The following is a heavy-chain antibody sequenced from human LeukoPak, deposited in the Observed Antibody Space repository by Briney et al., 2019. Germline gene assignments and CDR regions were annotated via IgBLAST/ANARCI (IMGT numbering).Heavy chain of an antibody. J-gene: IGHJ4*02. V-gene: IGHV3-66*01. CDR3: AKVPSKGSTTVTSDY. D-gene: IGHD4-17*01. Sequence: PGGSLRLSCAASGFTVSSNYMSWVRQAPGKGLEWVSVIYSGGSTYYADSVKGRFTISRDNSKNTLYLQMNSLRAEDTAVYYCAKVPSKGSTTVTSDYWGQGTLVTVSS. CDR1: GFTVSSNY. CDR2: IYSGGST.